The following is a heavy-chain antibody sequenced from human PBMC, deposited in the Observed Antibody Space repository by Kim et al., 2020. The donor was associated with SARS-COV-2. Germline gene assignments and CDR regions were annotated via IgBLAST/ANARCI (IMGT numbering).Heavy chain of an antibody. V-gene: IGHV3-23*01. Sequence: GGSLRLSCAASGFTFSSFGMTWVRQAPGKGLEWVSSISGSGASTYHADPVKGRLTISRDNFENILFLQMNSLRAEDTAVYFCGKESSSTTEFWGQGTLVT. CDR2: ISGSGAST. J-gene: IGHJ4*02. CDR3: GKESSSTTEF. D-gene: IGHD6-13*01. CDR1: GFTFSSFG.